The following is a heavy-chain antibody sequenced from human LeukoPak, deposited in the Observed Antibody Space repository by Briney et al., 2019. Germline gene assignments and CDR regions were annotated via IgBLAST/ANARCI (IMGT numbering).Heavy chain of an antibody. CDR1: GGSISSGGYS. Sequence: SETLSLTCAVSGGSISSGGYSWSWIRQPPGKGLEWIGYIYHSGSTYYNPSLKSRVTISVDRSKNQFSLKLSSVTAADTAVYYCARKSFRYYGGNIFDYWGQGTLVTVSS. V-gene: IGHV4-30-2*01. D-gene: IGHD4-23*01. CDR2: IYHSGST. J-gene: IGHJ4*02. CDR3: ARKSFRYYGGNIFDY.